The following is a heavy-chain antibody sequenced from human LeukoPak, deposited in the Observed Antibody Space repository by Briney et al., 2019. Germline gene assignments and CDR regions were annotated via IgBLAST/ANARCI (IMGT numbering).Heavy chain of an antibody. CDR2: ISGGGDKT. J-gene: IGHJ3*01. CDR1: GFTFTTYA. CDR3: AKDLALAGTGGGFDV. Sequence: GGSLRLSCAASGFTFTTYAINWVRQAPGKGMEWVSGISGGGDKTYYADSVNGRFTISRDNSKNTVSLQMSSLRAEDTALYYCAKDLALAGTGGGFDVWGQGTRFAVSS. V-gene: IGHV3-23*01. D-gene: IGHD6-13*01.